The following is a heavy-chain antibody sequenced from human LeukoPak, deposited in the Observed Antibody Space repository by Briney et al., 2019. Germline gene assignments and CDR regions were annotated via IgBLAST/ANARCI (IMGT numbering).Heavy chain of an antibody. CDR3: GRDQTPFY. J-gene: IGHJ4*02. V-gene: IGHV3-7*01. D-gene: IGHD2-15*01. CDR2: MNEYGSEI. Sequence: PGGSLRLSCAVSGFIFSDFSMSWVRQAPGKGLEYVAKMNEYGSEIFYVDSVKGRFTISRDNAKNSLFLQMNNLRAEDTAVYYCGRDQTPFYWGQGSLVTVSS. CDR1: GFIFSDFS.